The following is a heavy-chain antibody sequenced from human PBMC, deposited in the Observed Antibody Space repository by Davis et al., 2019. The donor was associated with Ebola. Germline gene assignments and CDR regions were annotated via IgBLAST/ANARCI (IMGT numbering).Heavy chain of an antibody. Sequence: MPSETLSLTCTVSGGSISSYYWSWIRQPPGKGLEWIGYIYYSGSTNYNPSLKSRVTISVDTSKNQFSLKLSSVTAADTAVYYCASQTYYYDSSGYYLNWFDPWGQGTLVTVSS. CDR2: IYYSGST. V-gene: IGHV4-59*01. CDR3: ASQTYYYDSSGYYLNWFDP. J-gene: IGHJ5*02. CDR1: GGSISSYY. D-gene: IGHD3-22*01.